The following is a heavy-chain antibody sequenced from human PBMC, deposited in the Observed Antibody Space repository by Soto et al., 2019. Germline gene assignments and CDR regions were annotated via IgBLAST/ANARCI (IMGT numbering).Heavy chain of an antibody. D-gene: IGHD6-13*01. J-gene: IGHJ6*02. CDR2: IYYSGST. Sequence: PSETLSLTCSVSGGSISSGGYCWSWIRQHPGKGLEWIGYIYYSGSTYYNPSLKSRITISVDTSKNQFSLNLSSVTAADTAVYYCARDERGSRRGFIYHGMAVWGQGTTVTVSS. CDR1: GGSISSGGYC. CDR3: ARDERGSRRGFIYHGMAV. V-gene: IGHV4-31*03.